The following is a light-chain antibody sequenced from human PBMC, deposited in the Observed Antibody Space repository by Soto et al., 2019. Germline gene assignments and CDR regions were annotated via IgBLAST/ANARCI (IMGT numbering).Light chain of an antibody. CDR3: QQYNSYSTWT. Sequence: DIQMTQSPWTLSGSVGDIVTITCRSSQTISSWLAWYQQKPGKAPKLLIYDASSLESGVPSRFSGSGSGTEFTLTISSLQPDDFATYYCQQYNSYSTWTFGQGTKVDIK. J-gene: IGKJ1*01. V-gene: IGKV1-5*01. CDR1: QTISSW. CDR2: DAS.